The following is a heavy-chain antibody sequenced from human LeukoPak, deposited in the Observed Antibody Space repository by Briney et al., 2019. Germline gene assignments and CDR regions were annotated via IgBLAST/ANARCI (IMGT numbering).Heavy chain of an antibody. V-gene: IGHV4-59*01. D-gene: IGHD1-26*01. Sequence: YPSETLSLTCTVSGGSISSYYWTWIRQPPGKGLEWIGYIYYSGSTNYNPSLKSRVTISLDTSKNQFSLRLTSMTAADTAVYYCARSIARSYTSYYAMDVWGQGTTVIVSS. CDR3: ARSIARSYTSYYAMDV. CDR2: IYYSGST. J-gene: IGHJ6*02. CDR1: GGSISSYY.